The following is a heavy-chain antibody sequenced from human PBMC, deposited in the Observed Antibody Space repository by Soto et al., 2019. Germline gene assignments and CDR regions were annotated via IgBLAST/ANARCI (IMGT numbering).Heavy chain of an antibody. CDR2: IYPGDSEI. V-gene: IGHV5-51*01. D-gene: IGHD3-10*01. CDR3: ARQMVRGVIIPPYYDCYGMDV. Sequence: GESLKISCTVSGYSFTSYWIGWVRQMPGKGLEWMGIIYPGDSEIRYSPSFQGQVTISADKSISTAYLQWSSLKASDTAMYYCARQMVRGVIIPPYYDCYGMDVWGQGTTVTVSS. J-gene: IGHJ6*02. CDR1: GYSFTSYW.